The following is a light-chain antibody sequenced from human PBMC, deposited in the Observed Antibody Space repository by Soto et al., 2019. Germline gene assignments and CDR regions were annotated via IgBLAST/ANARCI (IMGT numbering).Light chain of an antibody. Sequence: QSALTQPASVSGSPGQSITISCTGASSDVGGYNYVSWYQQHPGKAPKLMIYEVSHRPSGVSNRFSGSKSGNTASLTISGLQAEDEADYYCSSYMSRSTLGVIFGGGTQLTVL. CDR1: SSDVGGYNY. CDR3: SSYMSRSTLGVI. CDR2: EVS. J-gene: IGLJ2*01. V-gene: IGLV2-14*01.